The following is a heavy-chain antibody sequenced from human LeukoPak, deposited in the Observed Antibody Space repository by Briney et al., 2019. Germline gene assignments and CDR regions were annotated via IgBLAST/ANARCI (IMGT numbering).Heavy chain of an antibody. V-gene: IGHV3-30*02. Sequence: PGGSLRLSCARSGFIFKNYGVHWVRQAPGKGLEWVAFIRFGGTNEYYANSVKGRFTISRYNSKNSLYLQMNGLRPDDTAVYYCAKSRAPTADPDAFDVWGRGTLVTVSS. D-gene: IGHD1-14*01. CDR1: GFIFKNYG. J-gene: IGHJ3*01. CDR3: AKSRAPTADPDAFDV. CDR2: IRFGGTNE.